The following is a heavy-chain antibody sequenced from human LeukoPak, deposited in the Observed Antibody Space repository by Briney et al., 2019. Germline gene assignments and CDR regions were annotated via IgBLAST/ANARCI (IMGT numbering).Heavy chain of an antibody. D-gene: IGHD2-21*01. CDR1: GFTFSSFW. Sequence: PGGSLRLSCAASGFTFSSFWMTWVRQAPGKGLEWVANIKQDGSEKYYVDSVRGRFTISRDNATNSLYLQMNSLRAEDTAVCYCARRCGGYFDYWGQGTLVTVSS. CDR3: ARRCGGYFDY. CDR2: IKQDGSEK. J-gene: IGHJ4*02. V-gene: IGHV3-7*01.